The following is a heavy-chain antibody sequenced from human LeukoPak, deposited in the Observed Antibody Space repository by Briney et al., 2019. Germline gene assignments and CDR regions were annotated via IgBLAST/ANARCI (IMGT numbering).Heavy chain of an antibody. CDR2: ISGSGGST. CDR1: GFTFSSYG. CDR3: ASLTYYYDSSGYSDAFDI. D-gene: IGHD3-22*01. Sequence: GGSLRLSCAASGFTFSSYGMSWVRQAPGKGLEWVSAISGSGGSTYYADSVKGRFTISRDNSKNTLYLQMNSLRAEDTAVYYCASLTYYYDSSGYSDAFDIWGQGTMVTVSS. V-gene: IGHV3-23*01. J-gene: IGHJ3*02.